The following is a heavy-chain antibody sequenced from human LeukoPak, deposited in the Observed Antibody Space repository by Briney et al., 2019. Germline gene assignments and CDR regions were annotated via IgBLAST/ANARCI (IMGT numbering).Heavy chain of an antibody. CDR2: ICPGDSDT. CDR1: GYSFTTNW. Sequence: GESLKISCQGSGYSFTTNWIGWVRQMPGKGLEWMGIICPGDSDTRYSPSFQGQVTISVDKSISTAYLQWSSLKASDTAMYYCARHVPYSGSDRGSYFDYWGQGTLVTVSS. J-gene: IGHJ4*02. D-gene: IGHD5-12*01. CDR3: ARHVPYSGSDRGSYFDY. V-gene: IGHV5-51*01.